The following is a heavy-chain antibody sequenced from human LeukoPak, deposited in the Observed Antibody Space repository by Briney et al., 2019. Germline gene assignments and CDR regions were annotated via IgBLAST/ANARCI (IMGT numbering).Heavy chain of an antibody. CDR3: ARYVVYGSGKYYFDC. Sequence: SETLSLTCTVSGGSISSSSSYWGWIRQPPGKGLEWIASINYSGSTYYNPSLKSRVTISVDTSENQFSLKLSSVTAADTAVYYCARYVVYGSGKYYFDCWGQGTLVTVSS. CDR1: GGSISSSSSY. D-gene: IGHD3-10*01. V-gene: IGHV4-39*01. J-gene: IGHJ4*02. CDR2: INYSGST.